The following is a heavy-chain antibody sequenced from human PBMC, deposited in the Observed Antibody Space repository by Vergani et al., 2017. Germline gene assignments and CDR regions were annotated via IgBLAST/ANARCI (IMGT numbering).Heavy chain of an antibody. J-gene: IGHJ4*02. V-gene: IGHV3-48*04. CDR1: GFTFSSYS. D-gene: IGHD5-24*01. CDR2: ISSSSSTI. CDR3: ARDGLRGRDGSAGKNYYFDY. Sequence: EVQLVESGGGLVQPGGSLRLSCAASGFTFSSYSMNWVRQAPGKGLEWVSYISSSSSTIYYADSVKGRFTISRDNAKNSLYLQMNSLRAEDTAVYYCARDGLRGRDGSAGKNYYFDYWGQGTLVTVSS.